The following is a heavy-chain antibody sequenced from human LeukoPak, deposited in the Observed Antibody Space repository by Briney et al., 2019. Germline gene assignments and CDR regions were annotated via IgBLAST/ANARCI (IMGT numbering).Heavy chain of an antibody. Sequence: PGGSLRLSCAASGFTFDSYAMTWVRQAPGKGLEWVAAIYGSGTDTFYADSVKARFIVSRDNSKNTLYLQMNSLRAEDTAVYYCAKHYSSSSTDSDAFDIWGQGTMVTVSS. D-gene: IGHD6-6*01. CDR1: GFTFDSYA. V-gene: IGHV3-23*01. J-gene: IGHJ3*02. CDR2: IYGSGTDT. CDR3: AKHYSSSSTDSDAFDI.